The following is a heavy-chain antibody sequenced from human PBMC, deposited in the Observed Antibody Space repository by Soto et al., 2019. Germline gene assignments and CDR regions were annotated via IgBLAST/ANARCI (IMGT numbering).Heavy chain of an antibody. CDR2: MNPNSGNT. J-gene: IGHJ4*02. V-gene: IGHV1-8*01. D-gene: IGHD1-26*01. Sequence: ASVKVSCKASGYTFTSYDINWARQATGQGLEWMGWMNPNSGNTGYAQKFQGRVTMTRNTSISTAYMELSSLRSEDTAVYYCAREISGSYRFDYWGQGTQVTVSS. CDR1: GYTFTSYD. CDR3: AREISGSYRFDY.